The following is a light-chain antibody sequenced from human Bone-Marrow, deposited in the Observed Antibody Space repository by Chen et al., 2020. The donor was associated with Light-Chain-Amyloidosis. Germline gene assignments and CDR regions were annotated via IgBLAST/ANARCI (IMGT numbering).Light chain of an antibody. J-gene: IGKJ2*01. CDR3: QQYYSAPHT. Sequence: DIVMTQSPDSLAVSLGERATINCKSSQSALYSSNNKNYLAWYQEKPGQPPKLLIYWASTRESGVPDRFSGSGSGTDFTRTISSLQAEDVAVYYCQQYYSAPHTFGQGTKLEIK. CDR2: WAS. CDR1: QSALYSSNNKNY. V-gene: IGKV4-1*01.